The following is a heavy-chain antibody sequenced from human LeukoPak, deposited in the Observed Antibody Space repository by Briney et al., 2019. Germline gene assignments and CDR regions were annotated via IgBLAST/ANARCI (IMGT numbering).Heavy chain of an antibody. CDR1: GYTFTSYG. D-gene: IGHD1-26*01. V-gene: IGHV1-18*01. CDR2: ISAYNGNT. J-gene: IGHJ6*02. Sequence: ASVKVSCKASGYTFTSYGISWVRQAPGRGLEWMGWISAYNGNTNYAQKLQGRVTMTTDTSTSTAYMELRSLRSGDTAVYYCARGSGTNGYGMDVWGQGTTVTVSS. CDR3: ARGSGTNGYGMDV.